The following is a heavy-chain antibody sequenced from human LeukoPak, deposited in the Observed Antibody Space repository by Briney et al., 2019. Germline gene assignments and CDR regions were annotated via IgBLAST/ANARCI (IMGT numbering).Heavy chain of an antibody. CDR1: GLTFSTCA. Sequence: QAGGSLRLSCSASGLTFSTCAMHWVRQAPGRGLEWLTLIRPDGGKKFYSDSVKGRFTVSRDNFKNMLYLEMNSLRSGDTAVYYCVKDDPVLHFWGQGTLVSVSS. CDR2: IRPDGGKK. J-gene: IGHJ4*02. CDR3: VKDDPVLHF. V-gene: IGHV3-30*02.